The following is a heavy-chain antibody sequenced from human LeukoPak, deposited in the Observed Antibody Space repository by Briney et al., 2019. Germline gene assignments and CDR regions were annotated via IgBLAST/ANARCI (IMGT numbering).Heavy chain of an antibody. Sequence: GESLKISCKGSGYSFTTYWIGWVRQMPGKGLEWMGMFYPGDSDSRYSPSLQGQVTMSADKSSSTAYLQWSSLKASDTAMYYCARPRSVYDSSFDAFNIWGQGTMVTVSS. CDR2: FYPGDSDS. J-gene: IGHJ3*02. CDR3: ARPRSVYDSSFDAFNI. V-gene: IGHV5-51*01. D-gene: IGHD3-22*01. CDR1: GYSFTTYW.